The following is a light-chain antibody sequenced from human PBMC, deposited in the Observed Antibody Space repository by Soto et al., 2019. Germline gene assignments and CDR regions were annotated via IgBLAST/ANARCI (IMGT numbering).Light chain of an antibody. Sequence: EIVLTQSPGTLSLSPGERATLSCRASQSVSSSYLAWYQQKPGQAPRLLIYGASSRATGIPDRFSGSGSGTDFTLTISRLGPEDFGVYYCQQYGNSPFNFGGGTKVEIK. V-gene: IGKV3-20*01. CDR1: QSVSSSY. J-gene: IGKJ4*01. CDR3: QQYGNSPFN. CDR2: GAS.